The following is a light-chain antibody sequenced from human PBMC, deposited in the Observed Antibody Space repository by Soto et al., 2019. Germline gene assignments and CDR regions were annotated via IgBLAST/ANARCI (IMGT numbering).Light chain of an antibody. CDR1: QNISTY. V-gene: IGKV3-11*01. CDR3: QQVNDYPIT. Sequence: EIVLTQSPATLSLSPGEGASLSCRASQNISTYLAWYQQRPGQVPRLLIYGVSKRAPAIPPRFSGSGSGTEFTLTISSLQPEDFATYHCQQVNDYPITFGQGTRLEI. CDR2: GVS. J-gene: IGKJ5*01.